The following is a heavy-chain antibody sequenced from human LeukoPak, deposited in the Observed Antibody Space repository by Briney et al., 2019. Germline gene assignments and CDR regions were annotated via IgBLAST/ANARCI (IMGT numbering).Heavy chain of an antibody. CDR3: AKAPQPDYYFDS. J-gene: IGHJ4*02. CDR1: GFSFSSYD. Sequence: GGSLRLSCSSSGFSFSSYDISWVRQAPGKGLGRVSSISGSGDRTIYAVSVRGRLIISRDKSKNTLYLQMSSLRAEDTAVYSCAKAPQPDYYFDSWGQGSLVTVSS. CDR2: ISGSGDRT. V-gene: IGHV3-23*01.